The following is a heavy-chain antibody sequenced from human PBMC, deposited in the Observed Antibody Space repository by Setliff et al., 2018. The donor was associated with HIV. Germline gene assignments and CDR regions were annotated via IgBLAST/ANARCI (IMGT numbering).Heavy chain of an antibody. CDR3: ARELGPIYYFHYMDV. V-gene: IGHV3-33*01. CDR2: IWYDGSKK. J-gene: IGHJ6*03. Sequence: SLRLSCAASGFTFSSHGMHWVRRAPGKGLECVANIWYDGSKKYYAESVKGRFTISRDNSKSTVYLQMNSLRVEDTAVYYCARELGPIYYFHYMDVWGKGTTVTVSS. D-gene: IGHD7-27*01. CDR1: GFTFSSHG.